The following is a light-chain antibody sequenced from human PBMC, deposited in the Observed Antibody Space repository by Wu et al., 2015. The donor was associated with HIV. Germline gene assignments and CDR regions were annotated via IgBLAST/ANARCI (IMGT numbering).Light chain of an antibody. CDR3: HQATSAFT. CDR2: DAS. CDR1: QSINSN. Sequence: EILMTQSPATLSVSPGDRVTLSCTSSQSINSNLAWYQQKPGQAPRLLIYDASTRAIGIPARFSGSGSGTEFTLTINNIQPEDFATYYCHQATSAFTFGGGTNEE. V-gene: IGKV3-15*01. J-gene: IGKJ4*01.